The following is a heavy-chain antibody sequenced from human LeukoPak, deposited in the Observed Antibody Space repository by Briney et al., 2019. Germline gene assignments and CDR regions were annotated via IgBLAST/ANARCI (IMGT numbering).Heavy chain of an antibody. CDR2: IRSSGATT. Sequence: GGSLRLSCATSGFTFNNYAMTWVRQAPGKGLEWVSAIRSSGATTYCADSVKGRFTISRDNSKNTLYLLMNSLRAEDTAVYYCATSGWWGYFDYWGQGTLVTVSS. CDR1: GFTFNNYA. J-gene: IGHJ4*02. V-gene: IGHV3-23*01. D-gene: IGHD6-19*01. CDR3: ATSGWWGYFDY.